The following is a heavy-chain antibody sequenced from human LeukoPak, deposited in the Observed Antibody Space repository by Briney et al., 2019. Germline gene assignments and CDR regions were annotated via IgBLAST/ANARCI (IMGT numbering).Heavy chain of an antibody. V-gene: IGHV4-59*02. J-gene: IGHJ3*02. CDR1: GGSVSSYF. Sequence: SETLSLTCTVSGGSVSSYFCSWIRQPPGKGLEWIGYMYYSGSTNYNPSLKSRVTMSVDTSKNQFSLKLSSVTAADTAVYYCARDKDYFDSGGAFDIWGQGTMVTVSS. CDR3: ARDKDYFDSGGAFDI. D-gene: IGHD3-22*01. CDR2: MYYSGST.